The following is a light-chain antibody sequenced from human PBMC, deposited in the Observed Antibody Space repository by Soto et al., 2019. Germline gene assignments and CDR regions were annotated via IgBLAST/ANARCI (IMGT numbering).Light chain of an antibody. CDR2: KAS. J-gene: IGKJ3*01. CDR3: QQSFT. V-gene: IGKV1-5*03. Sequence: DIQMTQSPSTLSASVGDRVTISCRASQSSSWLAWYQQKPGKAPKLLIYKASTLVSGVPSRFSGSGSGTEFTLTISSLQPDDFATYYCQQSFTFGPGTKVDIK. CDR1: QSSSW.